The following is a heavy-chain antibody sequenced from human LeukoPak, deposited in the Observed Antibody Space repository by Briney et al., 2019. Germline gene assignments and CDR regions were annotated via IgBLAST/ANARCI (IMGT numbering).Heavy chain of an antibody. CDR1: GFTFSSYG. J-gene: IGHJ4*02. Sequence: GRSLRLSCAASGFTFSSYGMHWVRQAPGKGLEWVAVISYDGSNKYYADSVKGRFTISRDNSKNTLYLQMNSLRAEDTAVYYRAKDGEGGDCCEYYFDYRGQGTLVTVSS. CDR3: AKDGEGGDCCEYYFDY. D-gene: IGHD2-21*02. CDR2: ISYDGSNK. V-gene: IGHV3-30*18.